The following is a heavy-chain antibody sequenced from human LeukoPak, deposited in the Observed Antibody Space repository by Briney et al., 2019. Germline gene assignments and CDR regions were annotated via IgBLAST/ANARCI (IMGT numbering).Heavy chain of an antibody. V-gene: IGHV3-7*01. J-gene: IGHJ4*02. CDR1: GFTFSSYW. CDR2: IKQDGSEK. D-gene: IGHD3-22*01. CDR3: ARDAESNYYDSSGYYSDY. Sequence: GGSLRLSCAASGFTFSSYWMSWVRQAPGKGLEWVANIKQDGSEKYYVDSAKGRFTISRDNAKNSLYLQMNSLRAEDTAVYYCARDAESNYYDSSGYYSDYWGQGTLVTVSS.